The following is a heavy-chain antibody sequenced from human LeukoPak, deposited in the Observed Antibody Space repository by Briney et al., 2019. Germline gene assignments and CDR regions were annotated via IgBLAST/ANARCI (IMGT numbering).Heavy chain of an antibody. CDR3: ARAGPRYCSGGSCYSVDY. CDR2: IYYSGST. V-gene: IGHV4-31*03. CDR1: GGSISSGGYY. J-gene: IGHJ4*02. Sequence: SQTLSLTCTVSGGSISSGGYYWSWIRQHPGKGLEWIGYIYYSGSTYYNPSLKCRVTISVDTSKNQFSLKLSSVTAADTAVYYCARAGPRYCSGGSCYSVDYWGQGTLVTVSS. D-gene: IGHD2-15*01.